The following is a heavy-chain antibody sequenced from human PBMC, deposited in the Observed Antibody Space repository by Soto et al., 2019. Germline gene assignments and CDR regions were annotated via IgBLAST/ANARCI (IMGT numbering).Heavy chain of an antibody. D-gene: IGHD2-15*01. V-gene: IGHV3-23*01. CDR2: ISGSGGST. CDR1: GFTFSSYA. Sequence: EVQLLESGGGLVQPGGSLRLSCAASGFTFSSYAMSWVRQAPGKGMEWVAAISGSGGSTYYADSVKGRFTISREKSKNRLSREMHSLRAWVAAVYNGAKDLVGYNADYYASWGQGDLVTVSS. CDR3: AKDLVGYNADYYAS. J-gene: IGHJ4*02.